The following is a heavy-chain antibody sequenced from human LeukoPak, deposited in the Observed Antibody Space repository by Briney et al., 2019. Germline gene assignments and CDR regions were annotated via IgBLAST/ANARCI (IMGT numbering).Heavy chain of an antibody. CDR3: ARGTPRGSYGWFDP. CDR1: GFTFDHYG. Sequence: GGSLRLSCAGSGFTFDHYGMSWVRQAPGKGLEWVAGINWNGGSTYYADSVKWRFTISRDNAKNSLYLQMNSLRAEDTALYHCARGTPRGSYGWFDPWGQGTLVTVSS. J-gene: IGHJ5*02. V-gene: IGHV3-20*01. D-gene: IGHD1-26*01. CDR2: INWNGGST.